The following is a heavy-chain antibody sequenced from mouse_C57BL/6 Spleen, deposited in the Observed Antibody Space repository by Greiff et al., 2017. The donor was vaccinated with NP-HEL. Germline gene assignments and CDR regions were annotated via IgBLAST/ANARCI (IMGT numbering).Heavy chain of an antibody. J-gene: IGHJ3*01. V-gene: IGHV10-1*01. CDR2: IRSKSNNYAT. CDR3: VRLDGYYSFAY. Sequence: GGGLVQPKGSLKLSCAASGFSFNTYAMNWVRQAPGKGLEWVARIRSKSNNYATYYADSVKDRFTISRDDSESMLYLQMNNLKTEDTAMYYCVRLDGYYSFAYWGQGTLVTVSA. D-gene: IGHD2-3*01. CDR1: GFSFNTYA.